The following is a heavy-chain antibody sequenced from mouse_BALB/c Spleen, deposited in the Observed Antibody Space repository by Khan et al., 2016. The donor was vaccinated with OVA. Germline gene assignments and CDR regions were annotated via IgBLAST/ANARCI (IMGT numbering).Heavy chain of an antibody. CDR1: GFTFSSYA. Sequence: EVELVESGGDLVKPGGSLKLSCAASGFTFSSYAMSWVRQTPEKRLEWVATISNGGTYTYYPDSVKGRFTIPRDNAKNTLDLEMGRLRCDGTAKYYYSRAPITTCVATIYWFFDVGGAGTTVTVSP. D-gene: IGHD1-2*01. V-gene: IGHV5-9-3*01. J-gene: IGHJ1*01. CDR2: ISNGGTYT. CDR3: SRAPITTCVATIYWFFDV.